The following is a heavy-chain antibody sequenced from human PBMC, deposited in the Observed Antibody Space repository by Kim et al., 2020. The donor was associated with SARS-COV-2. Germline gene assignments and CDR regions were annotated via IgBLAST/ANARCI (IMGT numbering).Heavy chain of an antibody. Sequence: YADSVEGRFTVSRDNSKYPLFLQMNSLRADDTAVYYCARRANYGSGSFDFWGQGTLLTVSS. CDR3: ARRANYGSGSFDF. V-gene: IGHV3-23*01. D-gene: IGHD3-10*01. J-gene: IGHJ4*02.